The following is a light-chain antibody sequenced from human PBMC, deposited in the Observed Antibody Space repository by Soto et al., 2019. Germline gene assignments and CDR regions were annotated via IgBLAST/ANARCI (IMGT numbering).Light chain of an antibody. J-gene: IGLJ2*01. CDR2: LNSDGSH. Sequence: QSVLTQSPSASASLGASVKLTCTLSSGHSSYAIAWHQQQPEKGPRYLMKLNSDGSHSKGDGIPDRFSGSSSGAERYLTISGLQSEDEADYYCQTWGTGPAHVVFGGGTKLTVL. CDR3: QTWGTGPAHVV. CDR1: SGHSSYA. V-gene: IGLV4-69*01.